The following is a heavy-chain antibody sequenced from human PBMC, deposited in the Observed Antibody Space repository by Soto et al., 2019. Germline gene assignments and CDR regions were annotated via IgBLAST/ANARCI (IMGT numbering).Heavy chain of an antibody. CDR3: ARDWDSSSWSYYFDY. CDR2: IWYDGSNK. CDR1: GFTFSSYG. D-gene: IGHD6-13*01. Sequence: PGGSLRLSCAASGFTFSSYGMHWVRQAPGKGLEWVAVIWYDGSNKYYADSVKGRFTISRDNSKNTLYLQMNSLRAEDTAVYYCARDWDSSSWSYYFDYWGQGTLVTVSS. V-gene: IGHV3-33*01. J-gene: IGHJ4*02.